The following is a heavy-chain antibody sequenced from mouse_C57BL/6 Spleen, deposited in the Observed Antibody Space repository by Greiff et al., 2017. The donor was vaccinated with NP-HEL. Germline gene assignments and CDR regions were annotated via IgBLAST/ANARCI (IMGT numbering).Heavy chain of an antibody. CDR2: ISYDGSN. V-gene: IGHV3-6*01. Sequence: VQLKESGPGLVKPSQSLSLTCSVTGYSITSGYYWNWIRQFPGNKLEWMGYISYDGSNNYNPSLKNRISITPDTSKNQFFLKLNSVTTEDTATYYCARGYSNYVHFDVWGTGTTVTVSS. J-gene: IGHJ1*03. CDR3: ARGYSNYVHFDV. D-gene: IGHD2-5*01. CDR1: GYSITSGYY.